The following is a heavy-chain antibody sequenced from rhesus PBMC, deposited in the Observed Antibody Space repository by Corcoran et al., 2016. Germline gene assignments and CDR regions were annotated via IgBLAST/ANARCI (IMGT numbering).Heavy chain of an antibody. J-gene: IGHJ4*01. V-gene: IGHV4-122*02. CDR2: ITYSGST. CDR1: GGSISSGYYY. D-gene: IGHD6-25*01. CDR3: ARQRAAAGTYYFDY. Sequence: QVPLQESGPGLVTPSETLSLPCAVSGGSISSGYYYWSWIRQPPGKGLVWIGAITYSGSTSYTPSRKSRVTISRDTSKNQFSLKLSSVTAADTAVYYCARQRAAAGTYYFDYWGQGVLVTVSS.